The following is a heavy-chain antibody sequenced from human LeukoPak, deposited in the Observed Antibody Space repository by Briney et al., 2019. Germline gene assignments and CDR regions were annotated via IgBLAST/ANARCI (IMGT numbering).Heavy chain of an antibody. Sequence: SQTLSLTCAISGDSVSSNSGAWNWIRQSPSGGLEWLGRTYYRSKWYNNYAVSVKSRITINPDTSKNQFSLQLNSVTPEDTAVYYCARLADYGNYGPREYLDFWGQGTLVTASS. CDR2: TYYRSKWYN. V-gene: IGHV6-1*01. CDR3: ARLADYGNYGPREYLDF. D-gene: IGHD4-11*01. CDR1: GDSVSSNSGA. J-gene: IGHJ4*02.